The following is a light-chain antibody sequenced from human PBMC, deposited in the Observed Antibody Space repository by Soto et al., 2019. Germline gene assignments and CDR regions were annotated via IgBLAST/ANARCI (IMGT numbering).Light chain of an antibody. V-gene: IGLV2-14*01. CDR2: NVS. CDR3: SSYAGGFVV. CDR1: SSDIGAHTY. Sequence: QSVLTQPASVSGSPGQSITTSCTGTSSDIGAHTYVSWFQQHPGKVPKVIIYNVSTRPSGISDRFSGSKSGNTASLTISGLQAEDEADYYCSSYAGGFVVFGGGTKLTVL. J-gene: IGLJ2*01.